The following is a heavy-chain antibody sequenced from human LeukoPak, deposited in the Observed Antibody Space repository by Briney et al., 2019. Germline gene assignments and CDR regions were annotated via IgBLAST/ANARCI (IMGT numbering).Heavy chain of an antibody. CDR3: ARDTTARYLDY. CDR1: GFSFRSHG. Sequence: GGSLGLSCAASGFSFRSHGMHWVRQAPGKGLEWVAVIWYDGSNQYYADSVKGRFTISRDNSKNMVFLQMNSLRDDDTAVYYCARDTTARYLDYWGQGTLVIVSS. CDR2: IWYDGSNQ. D-gene: IGHD1-1*01. V-gene: IGHV3-33*01. J-gene: IGHJ4*02.